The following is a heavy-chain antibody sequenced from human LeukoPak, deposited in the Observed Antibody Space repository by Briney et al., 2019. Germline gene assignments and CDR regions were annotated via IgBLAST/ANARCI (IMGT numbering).Heavy chain of an antibody. CDR3: AGGSNGYYYPFGY. CDR1: GGSISSNY. CDR2: IHSTVST. Sequence: PSETLSLICTVAGGSISSNYWSWIRQPAGKGLEWIGRIHSTVSTNYNPSLKSRVSISLDESKNQFSVKLTSVTAADTAVYYCAGGSNGYYYPFGYWGQGALVTVSS. V-gene: IGHV4-4*07. J-gene: IGHJ4*02. D-gene: IGHD3-22*01.